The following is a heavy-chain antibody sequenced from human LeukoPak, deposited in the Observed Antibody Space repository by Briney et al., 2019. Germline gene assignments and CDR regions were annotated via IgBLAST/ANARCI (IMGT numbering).Heavy chain of an antibody. CDR2: TNSDGSSR. J-gene: IGHJ3*02. CDR3: AREKLLYYYDSSGNDAFDI. CDR1: GFTFSSYW. D-gene: IGHD3-22*01. Sequence: QPGGSLRLSCAASGFTFSSYWMHWVRQGPGKGLVWVSRTNSDGSSRSYADSVKGRFTISRDNRKNTLYLQMNSLRTEGTAVYYCAREKLLYYYDSSGNDAFDIWGQGTMVTVSS. V-gene: IGHV3-74*01.